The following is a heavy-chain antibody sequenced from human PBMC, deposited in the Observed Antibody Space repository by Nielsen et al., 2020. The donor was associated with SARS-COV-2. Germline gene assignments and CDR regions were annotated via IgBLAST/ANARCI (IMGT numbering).Heavy chain of an antibody. D-gene: IGHD1-26*01. V-gene: IGHV1-69*10. Sequence: SVKVSCKASGGSFSSYAISWVRQAPGQGLEWMGGIIPILDMADYGQQFQGRLTITADKSTSTAYMELSSLRYEDTAVYYCARVKGTHGGSYLDVWGQGTAVTVSS. CDR1: GGSFSSYA. CDR2: IIPILDMA. CDR3: ARVKGTHGGSYLDV. J-gene: IGHJ6*02.